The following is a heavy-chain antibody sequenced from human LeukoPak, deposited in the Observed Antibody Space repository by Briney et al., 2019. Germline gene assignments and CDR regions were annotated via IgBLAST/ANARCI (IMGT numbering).Heavy chain of an antibody. CDR3: AMIKEG. CDR2: IRHDESKT. J-gene: IGHJ4*02. CDR1: GLIFSSYG. Sequence: GGSLRLSCAASGLIFSSYGMHWVRQAPGEGLEWVAYIRHDESKTFYADSVKGRFTISRDDAKNTLYLPMNSLRAEDTAVYYCAMIKEGWGQGTLVTVSS. V-gene: IGHV3-30*02. D-gene: IGHD3-22*01.